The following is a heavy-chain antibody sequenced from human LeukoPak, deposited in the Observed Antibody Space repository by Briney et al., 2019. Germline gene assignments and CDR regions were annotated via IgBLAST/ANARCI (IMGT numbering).Heavy chain of an antibody. CDR1: GFTFSSYG. J-gene: IGHJ4*02. D-gene: IGHD3-16*02. CDR3: ARDRSVWGSYRHFDY. Sequence: PGGSLRLSCAASGFTFSSYGMHWVRQAPGKGLEWVAVIWYDGSNKYYADSVKGRFTISRDNSKNTLYLQMNSLRAEDTAVYHCARDRSVWGSYRHFDYWGQGTLVTVSS. V-gene: IGHV3-33*01. CDR2: IWYDGSNK.